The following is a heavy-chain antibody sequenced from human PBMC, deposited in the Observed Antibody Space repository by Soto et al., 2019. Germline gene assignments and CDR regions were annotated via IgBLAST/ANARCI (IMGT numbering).Heavy chain of an antibody. V-gene: IGHV3-30*18. D-gene: IGHD3-22*01. CDR2: ISYDGSNK. CDR3: AKDLGYDSSGYVDY. Sequence: QVQLVESGGGVVQPGRSLRLSCAASGFTFSSYGMHWVRQAPGKGLEWVAVISYDGSNKYYADSVKGRFTISRDNSKNTLYLQMNSLRAEDTAVYYCAKDLGYDSSGYVDYWGQGTLVTVSS. J-gene: IGHJ4*02. CDR1: GFTFSSYG.